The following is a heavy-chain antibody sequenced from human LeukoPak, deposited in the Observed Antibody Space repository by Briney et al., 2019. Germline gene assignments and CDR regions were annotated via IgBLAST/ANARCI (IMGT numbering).Heavy chain of an antibody. Sequence: GGSLRLSCAASGFTFSSYAMSWVRQAPGKGLEWVSSISGSGGSTYFADSVKGRFTISRDNSKNTLYLQMNSLRAEDTAVYYCAKRRGLELLYYYYMDVWGKGTTVTVSS. CDR1: GFTFSSYA. CDR2: ISGSGGST. J-gene: IGHJ6*03. V-gene: IGHV3-23*01. CDR3: AKRRGLELLYYYYMDV. D-gene: IGHD1-7*01.